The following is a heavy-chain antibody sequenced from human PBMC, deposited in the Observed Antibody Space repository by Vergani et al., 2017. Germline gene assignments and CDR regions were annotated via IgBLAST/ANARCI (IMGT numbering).Heavy chain of an antibody. V-gene: IGHV1-46*01. CDR1: GYTFTGYY. Sequence: QVQLVQSGAEVKKPGASVKVSCKASGYTFTGYYMHWVRQAPGQGLEWMGWINPSGGSTSYAQKFQGRVTMTRDTSTSTVYMELSSLRSEDTAVYYCASKGSLGATPYYYYGMDVWGQGTTVTVSS. CDR3: ASKGSLGATPYYYYGMDV. J-gene: IGHJ6*02. CDR2: INPSGGST. D-gene: IGHD1-26*01.